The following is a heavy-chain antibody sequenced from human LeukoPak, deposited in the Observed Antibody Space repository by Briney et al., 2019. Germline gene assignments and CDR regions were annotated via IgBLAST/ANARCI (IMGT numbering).Heavy chain of an antibody. CDR3: ARDIVVVPAAMGIGTWFDP. CDR1: GGTFSSYA. J-gene: IGHJ5*02. D-gene: IGHD2-2*01. CDR2: IIPIFGIA. Sequence: ASVKVSCKASGGTFSSYAISWVRQAPGQGLEWMGRIIPIFGIANYAQKFQGRVTTTADKSTSTAYMELSSLRSEDTAVYYCARDIVVVPAAMGIGTWFDPWGQGTLVTVSS. V-gene: IGHV1-69*04.